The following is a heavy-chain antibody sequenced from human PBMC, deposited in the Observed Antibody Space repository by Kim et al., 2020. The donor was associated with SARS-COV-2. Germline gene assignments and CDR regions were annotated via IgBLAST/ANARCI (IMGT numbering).Heavy chain of an antibody. D-gene: IGHD3-10*01. V-gene: IGHV3-9*01. CDR1: GFSFDDYA. J-gene: IGHJ6*04. Sequence: GGSLRLSCAASGFSFDDYAMNWVRQGPGKGLEWVSCISWNSGSIGYADSVKGRFTISRDNAKNSLYLQMNSLRAEDTALYYCARRFRGVDYGMDVWGKGTTLTVSS. CDR3: ARRFRGVDYGMDV. CDR2: ISWNSGSI.